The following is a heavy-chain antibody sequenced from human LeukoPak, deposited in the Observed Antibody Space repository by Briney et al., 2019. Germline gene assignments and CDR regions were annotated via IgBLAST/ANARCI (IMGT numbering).Heavy chain of an antibody. CDR2: IYYSGST. V-gene: IGHV4-39*01. D-gene: IGHD3-3*01. Sequence: PSETLSLTCTVSGGSISSSSYYWGWIRQPPGKGLEWIGSIYYSGSTYYNPSLKSRVTISVDTSKNQFSLKLSSVTAADTAVYYCARRIRITIFGVVWEYFDYWGQGTLVTVSS. J-gene: IGHJ4*02. CDR3: ARRIRITIFGVVWEYFDY. CDR1: GGSISSSSYY.